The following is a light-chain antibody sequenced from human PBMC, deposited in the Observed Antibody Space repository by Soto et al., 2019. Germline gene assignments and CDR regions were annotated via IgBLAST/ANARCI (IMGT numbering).Light chain of an antibody. CDR2: GAS. J-gene: IGKJ1*01. Sequence: EIVLTQSPATLSFSPGERATLSCRASQSVSSYLAWYQQKPGQAPRLLIYGASARATGIPARFSGSGSGTEFTLTISSLQSEDFAVYYCQQYNLWPRTFGQGTKVDIK. CDR3: QQYNLWPRT. V-gene: IGKV3-15*01. CDR1: QSVSSY.